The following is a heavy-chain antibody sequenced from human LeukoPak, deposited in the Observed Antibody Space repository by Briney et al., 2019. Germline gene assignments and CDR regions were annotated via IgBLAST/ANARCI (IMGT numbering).Heavy chain of an antibody. CDR3: ARGGSYGDY. V-gene: IGHV3-74*01. CDR1: GFTFSRYG. Sequence: GGSLRLSCAASGFTFSRYGMHWVRQAPGKGLVWVSRVNPDGSSTTYGDSVKGRFTSSRDNAKNTLYLQMNSLRVEDTAVYYCARGGSYGDYWGQGILVTVSS. CDR2: VNPDGSST. D-gene: IGHD1-26*01. J-gene: IGHJ4*02.